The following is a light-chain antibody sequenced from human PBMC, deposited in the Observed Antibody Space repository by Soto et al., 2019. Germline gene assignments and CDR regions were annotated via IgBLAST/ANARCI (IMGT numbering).Light chain of an antibody. V-gene: IGLV2-23*01. CDR3: CSYAGSATLDVV. Sequence: QSALTQPASVSGSPGQSITISCTGASSDVVSYYLVSWYQQYPGKAPKLIIYEGTRRPSGVSDSFSGSNSGNTASLTISGLQADEEAYYYCCSYAGSATLDVVFGGGTKLTVL. CDR1: SSDVVSYYL. CDR2: EGT. J-gene: IGLJ2*01.